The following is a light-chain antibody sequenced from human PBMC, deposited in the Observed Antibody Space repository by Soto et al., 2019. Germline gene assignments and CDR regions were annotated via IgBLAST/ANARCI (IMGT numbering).Light chain of an antibody. J-gene: IGLJ2*01. Sequence: QSVLTQPPSASGTPGQGVTISCSGSSSNIGTNTVNWYKQLPGTAPKLLIYSNDLPPSGVPDRFSGSKSGTSASLAISGLQSEDEADYYCEAWDDSRYGAVFGGGTKVTVL. V-gene: IGLV1-44*01. CDR1: SSNIGTNT. CDR2: SND. CDR3: EAWDDSRYGAV.